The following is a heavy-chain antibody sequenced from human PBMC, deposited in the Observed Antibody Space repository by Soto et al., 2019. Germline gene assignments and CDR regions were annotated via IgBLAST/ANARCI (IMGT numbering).Heavy chain of an antibody. Sequence: PSETLSLTCAVYGGSFSGYYWSWIRQPPGKGLEWIGEINHSGSTNYNPSLKSRVTISVDTSKNQFSLKLSSVTAADTAVYYCARGVGYYDFWSGYYLNWFDPWGQGTLVTVS. CDR3: ARGVGYYDFWSGYYLNWFDP. D-gene: IGHD3-3*01. CDR2: INHSGST. CDR1: GGSFSGYY. V-gene: IGHV4-34*01. J-gene: IGHJ5*02.